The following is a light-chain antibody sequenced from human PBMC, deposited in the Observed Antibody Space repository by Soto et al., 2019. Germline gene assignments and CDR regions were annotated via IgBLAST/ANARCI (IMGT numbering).Light chain of an antibody. CDR1: PTMITPY. V-gene: IGKV3-20*01. CDR2: GAY. CDR3: LQYCRSTP. J-gene: IGKJ3*01. Sequence: ELVFTHSQGNQLLSPGQRATLSCRTSPTMITPYLSWYQQKPGQAPRLLIHGAYTRAPGIPHRFSGSGSGTDFTLTINRVGPEDSAVYYCLQYCRSTPFGPGTKVAMK.